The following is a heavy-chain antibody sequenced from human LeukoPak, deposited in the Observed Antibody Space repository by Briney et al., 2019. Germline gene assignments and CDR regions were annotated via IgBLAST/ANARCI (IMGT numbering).Heavy chain of an antibody. D-gene: IGHD4-17*01. V-gene: IGHV3-21*01. CDR3: ARTMTTGGYGMDV. CDR1: GFTFSSYS. CDR2: ISSSSSYI. J-gene: IGHJ6*02. Sequence: GGSLRLSCAASGFTFSSYSMNWVRQAPGKGLEWVSSISSSSSYIYYADSVKGRFTISRDNAKNSLYLQMISLRAEDTAVYYCARTMTTGGYGMDVWGQGTTVTVSS.